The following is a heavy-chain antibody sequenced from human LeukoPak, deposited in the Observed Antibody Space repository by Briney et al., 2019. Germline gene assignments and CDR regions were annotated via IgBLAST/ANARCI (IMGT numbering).Heavy chain of an antibody. J-gene: IGHJ3*02. CDR1: GFTFSSYS. V-gene: IGHV3-21*01. CDR3: ARGYCSGGSCYSGDAFDI. Sequence: GGSLRLSCAASGFTFSSYSRNWVRQAPGKGLEWVSFISTSSSYIYYADSVKGRFTISRDNAKYSLYLQMNSLRAEDTAVYYCARGYCSGGSCYSGDAFDIWGQGTMVTVSS. D-gene: IGHD2-15*01. CDR2: ISTSSSYI.